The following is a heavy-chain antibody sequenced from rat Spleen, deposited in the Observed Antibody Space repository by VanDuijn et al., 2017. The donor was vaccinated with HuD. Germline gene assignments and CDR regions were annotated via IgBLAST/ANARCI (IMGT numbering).Heavy chain of an antibody. CDR2: IWGDGST. J-gene: IGHJ4*01. Sequence: EYWVRQPPGKGLEWMGGIWGDGSTVYNSALKSRLSINRDTSKSQVFLKMSSLQTDDTGTYYCTRDPPGSSGVMDAWGQGASVTVSS. CDR3: TRDPPGSSGVMDA. V-gene: IGHV2-1*01. D-gene: IGHD5-1*01.